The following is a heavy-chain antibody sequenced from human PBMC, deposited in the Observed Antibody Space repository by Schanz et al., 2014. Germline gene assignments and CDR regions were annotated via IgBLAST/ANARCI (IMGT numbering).Heavy chain of an antibody. CDR1: GFTFADYY. CDR2: VSSYDTTV. J-gene: IGHJ6*02. V-gene: IGHV3-11*01. D-gene: IGHD3-3*01. Sequence: HVQLLESGGGLFKPGGSLRLSCAGSGFTFADYYMTWIRQAPWKGLEWISYVSSYDTTVSYADSVKGRFTISRDNAKNSVYLQMNSLRVEDTAVYYCARYGFRKFGVVYGLAVWGQGTTVTVS. CDR3: ARYGFRKFGVVYGLAV.